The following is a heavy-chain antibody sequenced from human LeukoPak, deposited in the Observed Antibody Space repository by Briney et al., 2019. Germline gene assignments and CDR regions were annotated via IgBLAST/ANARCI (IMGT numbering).Heavy chain of an antibody. CDR2: VHYTGST. CDR3: AREHSGGATLN. D-gene: IGHD1-26*01. Sequence: SETLSLTCTVSGGSISTYYWTWIRQSPGQRLEWIGYVHYTGSTNYNPSLKSRVTISVDTSKNQFSLKLSSVTAADTAVYYCAREHSGGATLNWGQGTLVTVSS. CDR1: GGSISTYY. V-gene: IGHV4-59*12. J-gene: IGHJ4*02.